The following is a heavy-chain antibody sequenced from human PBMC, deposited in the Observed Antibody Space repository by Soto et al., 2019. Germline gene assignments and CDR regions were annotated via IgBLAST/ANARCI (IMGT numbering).Heavy chain of an antibody. D-gene: IGHD6-6*01. CDR3: ARARHEYSSSSYAFDI. CDR2: IIPIFGTA. CDR1: GGTFSSYA. Sequence: QVQLVQSGAEVKKPGSSVKVSCKASGGTFSSYAISWVRQAPGQGLEWMGGIIPIFGTANYAQKFQGRVTITADESTSTAYMELSSLRSVDTAAYYCARARHEYSSSSYAFDIWGQGTMVTVSS. V-gene: IGHV1-69*01. J-gene: IGHJ3*02.